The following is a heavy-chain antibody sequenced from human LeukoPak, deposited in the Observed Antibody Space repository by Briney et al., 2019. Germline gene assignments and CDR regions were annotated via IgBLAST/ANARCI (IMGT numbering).Heavy chain of an antibody. Sequence: SETLSLTCTVSAGSISSYYWSWIRQPPGKGLEWDGYIYYSGSTNYNPSLKSRVTISVDASKNQFSLKLSSVTAADTAVYYCARVLDTAMALGFFYFDYWGQGTLVTVSS. CDR1: AGSISSYY. CDR2: IYYSGST. V-gene: IGHV4-59*01. J-gene: IGHJ4*02. D-gene: IGHD5-18*01. CDR3: ARVLDTAMALGFFYFDY.